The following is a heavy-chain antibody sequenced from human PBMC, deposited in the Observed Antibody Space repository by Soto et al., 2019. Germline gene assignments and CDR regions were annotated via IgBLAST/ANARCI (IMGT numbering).Heavy chain of an antibody. CDR3: ARERRYYNNITCFYVDN. V-gene: IGHV3-72*01. D-gene: IGHD3-10*01. CDR1: GFTFSDHY. J-gene: IGHJ4*02. CDR2: IRNKANNYAT. Sequence: PGGSLRLSCAASGFTFSDHYMDWVRQAPGKGLEWVGRIRNKANNYATEYAASVKGRFTISRDDSKNSLYLQMNSLETEDTAVYSCARERRYYNNITCFYVDNWGQGTLVSVSS.